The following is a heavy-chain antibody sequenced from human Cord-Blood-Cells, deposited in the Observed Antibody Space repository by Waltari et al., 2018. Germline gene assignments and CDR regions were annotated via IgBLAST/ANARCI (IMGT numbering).Heavy chain of an antibody. J-gene: IGHJ4*02. CDR3: AREASIQLWSRDYFDY. CDR2: IIPIFGTA. CDR1: GRTFSSYA. Sequence: QVQLVQSGAEVKKPGSSVKVSCKASGRTFSSYAHSWVRQAPGQGLEWMGGIIPIFGTANYAQKFQGRVTITADESTSTAYMELSSLRSEDTAVYYCAREASIQLWSRDYFDYWGQGTLVTVSS. V-gene: IGHV1-69*01. D-gene: IGHD5-18*01.